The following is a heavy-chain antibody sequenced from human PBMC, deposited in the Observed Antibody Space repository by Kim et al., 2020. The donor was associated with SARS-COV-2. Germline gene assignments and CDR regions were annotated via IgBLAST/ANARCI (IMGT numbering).Heavy chain of an antibody. CDR1: GGSISSSSYY. CDR3: ARQYTGNFDY. D-gene: IGHD5-18*01. CDR2: IYYSGST. Sequence: SETLSLTCTVSGGSISSSSYYWGWIRQPPGKGLEWIGSIYYSGSTYYNPSLKSRVTISVDTSKNQFSLKLSSVTAADTAVYYCARQYTGNFDYWGQGTLVTVSS. V-gene: IGHV4-39*01. J-gene: IGHJ4*02.